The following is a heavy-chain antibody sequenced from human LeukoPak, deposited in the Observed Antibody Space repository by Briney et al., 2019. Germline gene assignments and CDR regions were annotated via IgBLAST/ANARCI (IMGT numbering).Heavy chain of an antibody. CDR3: ARDFWSGYFRGENWFDP. Sequence: ASVKVSCKASGYTFTSYAMHWVRQAPGQRLEWMGWINAGNGNTKYSQKFQSRVTITRDTSASTAYMELSSLRSEDTAVYYCARDFWSGYFRGENWFDPWGQGTLVTVPS. D-gene: IGHD3-3*01. V-gene: IGHV1-3*01. J-gene: IGHJ5*02. CDR2: INAGNGNT. CDR1: GYTFTSYA.